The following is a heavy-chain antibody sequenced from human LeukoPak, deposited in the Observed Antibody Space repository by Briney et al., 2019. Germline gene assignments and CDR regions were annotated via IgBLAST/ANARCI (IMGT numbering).Heavy chain of an antibody. J-gene: IGHJ3*02. CDR1: GYSFTGYF. CDR3: VKLQYDFWSAFEI. Sequence: ASVTVSCKASGYSFTGYFIHWVRQAPGQGLEWMGWINPNSGGTNYAQKFQGRVTMTRDTSITTAYMELSSLRSDDTAVYYCVKLQYDFWSAFEIWGQGTMVTVSS. V-gene: IGHV1-2*02. CDR2: INPNSGGT. D-gene: IGHD3-3*01.